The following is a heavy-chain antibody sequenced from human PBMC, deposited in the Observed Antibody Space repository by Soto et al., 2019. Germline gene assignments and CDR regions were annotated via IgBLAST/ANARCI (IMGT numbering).Heavy chain of an antibody. Sequence: ASVKVSCKASGGIFSSYTISWVRQAPGQGLEWMGRIIPIHGSADYAQKFQVRVTMTRDTPTSTSYMELRSLRSDDTAVYYCPRGKYPRSSCQHWGQGTLVTVS. CDR2: IIPIHGSA. D-gene: IGHD3-10*01. CDR3: PRGKYPRSSCQH. CDR1: GGIFSSYT. J-gene: IGHJ1*01. V-gene: IGHV1-69*08.